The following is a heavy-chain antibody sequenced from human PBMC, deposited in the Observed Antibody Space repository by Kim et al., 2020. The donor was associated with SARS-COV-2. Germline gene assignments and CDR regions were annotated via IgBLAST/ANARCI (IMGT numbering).Heavy chain of an antibody. D-gene: IGHD2-2*01. Sequence: GGSLRLSCAASGFTFSTFGMHWVRQAPDKGLEWVAVIWHDGSIKYHADSVKGRFTISRDNSKNTLYLQMNSLRADDTAVYYCARTASTYWNFDFWGRGTRVTVSS. CDR3: ARTASTYWNFDF. CDR2: IWHDGSIK. CDR1: GFTFSTFG. J-gene: IGHJ2*01. V-gene: IGHV3-33*01.